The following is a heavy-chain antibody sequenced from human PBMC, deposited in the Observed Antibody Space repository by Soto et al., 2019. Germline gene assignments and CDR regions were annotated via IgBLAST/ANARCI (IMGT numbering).Heavy chain of an antibody. D-gene: IGHD3-10*01. CDR2: IYYSGST. CDR1: GGSISSGGYY. Sequence: SETLSLTCTVSGGSISSGGYYWSWIRQPPGKGLEWIGYIYYSGSTNYNPSLKSRVTISVDTSKNQFSLKLSSVTAADTAVYYCARRDYYGSGSYFSYWGQGTLVTVSS. J-gene: IGHJ4*02. CDR3: ARRDYYGSGSYFSY. V-gene: IGHV4-61*08.